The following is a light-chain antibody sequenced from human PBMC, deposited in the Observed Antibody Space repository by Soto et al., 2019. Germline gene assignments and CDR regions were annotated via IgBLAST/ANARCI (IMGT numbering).Light chain of an antibody. J-gene: IGKJ5*01. CDR1: PSVTNY. Sequence: PGERGTLPSRASPSVTNYLAWYQQKPGQPPRLLIYGAFNRAAGIPGRFSGSGSGTDFTLTIHSLQPEDSAVYYCQQRNIWPPVTFGQGTRLEIK. CDR3: QQRNIWPPVT. CDR2: GAF. V-gene: IGKV3-11*01.